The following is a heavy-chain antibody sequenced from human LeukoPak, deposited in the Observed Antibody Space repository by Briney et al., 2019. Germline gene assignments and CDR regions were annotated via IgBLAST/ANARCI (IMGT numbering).Heavy chain of an antibody. CDR3: AKQSPDSSGWYDFDY. V-gene: IGHV4-59*08. D-gene: IGHD6-19*01. CDR1: GDSISSFY. CDR2: INYSGST. Sequence: SETLSLTCTVSGDSISSFYWSWIRQPPGKGLEWIAYINYSGSTNYNPSLKSRVTISIHTSKNQFSLKLSSVTAADTAVYYCAKQSPDSSGWYDFDYWGQGTLVTVSS. J-gene: IGHJ4*02.